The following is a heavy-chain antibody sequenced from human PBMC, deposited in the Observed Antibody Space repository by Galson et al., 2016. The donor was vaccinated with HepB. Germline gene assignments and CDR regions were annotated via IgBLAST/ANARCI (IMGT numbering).Heavy chain of an antibody. D-gene: IGHD2-15*01. CDR3: AKSGGNTIGAFAV. CDR1: GFTFSDYY. V-gene: IGHV3-72*01. Sequence: SLRLSCAASGFTFSDYYMDWIRQAPGKGLEGSGRTSDKARSYTTEYAAPVKGRFTNSRDKSKKSMYLQMNSLKTEETAVYYCAKSGGNTIGAFAVWGQGTMATVSS. CDR2: TSDKARSYTT. J-gene: IGHJ3*01.